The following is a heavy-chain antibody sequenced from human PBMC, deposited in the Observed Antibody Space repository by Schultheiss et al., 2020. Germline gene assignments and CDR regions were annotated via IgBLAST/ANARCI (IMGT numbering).Heavy chain of an antibody. V-gene: IGHV4-34*01. D-gene: IGHD2-15*01. CDR2: INHSGST. Sequence: SETLSLTCAVYGGSFSGYYWSWIRQPPGKGLEWIGEINHSGSTNYNPSLKSRVTISVDTSKNQFSLKLSSVTAADTAVYYCASQYCSGGSCPNLYYWGQGTLVTVSS. CDR3: ASQYCSGGSCPNLYY. J-gene: IGHJ4*02. CDR1: GGSFSGYY.